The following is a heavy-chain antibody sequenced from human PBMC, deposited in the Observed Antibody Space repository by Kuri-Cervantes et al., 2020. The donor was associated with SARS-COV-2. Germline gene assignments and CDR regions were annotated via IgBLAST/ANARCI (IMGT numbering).Heavy chain of an antibody. CDR2: IYYSGST. D-gene: IGHD2-2*01. CDR3: ARESKDIVVAYFDY. J-gene: IGHJ4*02. V-gene: IGHV4-59*01. CDR1: GGSISSYY. Sequence: SETLSLTCTVSGGSISSYYWSWIRQPPGKGLEWIGYIYYSGSTNYNPSLKSRVTISVDTSKNQFSLKLSSVTAADTAVYYCARESKDIVVAYFDYWGRGTLVTVSS.